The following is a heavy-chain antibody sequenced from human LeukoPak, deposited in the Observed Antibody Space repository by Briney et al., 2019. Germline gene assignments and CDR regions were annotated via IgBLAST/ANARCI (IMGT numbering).Heavy chain of an antibody. J-gene: IGHJ5*02. D-gene: IGHD3-16*01. CDR3: AGGSGCLITS. Sequence: GGSLRLSCAGSGFTFRSYWMNWVRQAPGKGLEWLAIIKQDGTEKHYKGSVEGRFTISRDNAKNSLHLQMNSLRAEDTAVYYCAGGSGCLITSWGQGTLVTVSS. CDR2: IKQDGTEK. CDR1: GFTFRSYW. V-gene: IGHV3-7*01.